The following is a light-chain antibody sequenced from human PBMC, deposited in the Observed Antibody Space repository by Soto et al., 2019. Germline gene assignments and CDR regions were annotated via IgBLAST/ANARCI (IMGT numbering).Light chain of an antibody. CDR3: QQYRSSPRT. Sequence: EIVLTQSPGTLSLSPGETATLSCRSSQSVSSGYLAWYQQKPGQAPRLLIYGASSRATGIPDRFSGSGSGTDFTLTINRLEPEDFAVYYCQQYRSSPRTFGQGTKVEIK. V-gene: IGKV3-20*01. CDR2: GAS. J-gene: IGKJ1*01. CDR1: QSVSSGY.